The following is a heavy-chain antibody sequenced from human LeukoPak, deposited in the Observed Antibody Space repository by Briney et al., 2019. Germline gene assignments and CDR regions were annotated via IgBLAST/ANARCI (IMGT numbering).Heavy chain of an antibody. CDR3: ARVPPTYPAYYFDS. J-gene: IGHJ4*02. V-gene: IGHV4-59*01. Sequence: SETLSLTCTVSGGSISSYYWSWIRQPPGKGLEWLGYIYNSGSTDYNPSLKSRVTISVDTSKNQFSLKLSSVTAADTAIYYCARVPPTYPAYYFDSWGQGTLVTVSS. D-gene: IGHD1-1*01. CDR2: IYNSGST. CDR1: GGSISSYY.